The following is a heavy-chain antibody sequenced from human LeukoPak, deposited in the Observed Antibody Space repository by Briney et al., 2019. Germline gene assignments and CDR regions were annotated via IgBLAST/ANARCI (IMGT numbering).Heavy chain of an antibody. V-gene: IGHV4-61*02. J-gene: IGHJ5*02. Sequence: SETLSLTCTVSGGSISSGSYYWRWIRQPAGKGLEWIGRIYTSGSTNYNPSLKSRVTISVDTSKNQFSLKLSSVTAADTAMYYCARVLAAAGNNWFDPWGQGTLVTVSS. D-gene: IGHD6-13*01. CDR1: GGSISSGSYY. CDR3: ARVLAAAGNNWFDP. CDR2: IYTSGST.